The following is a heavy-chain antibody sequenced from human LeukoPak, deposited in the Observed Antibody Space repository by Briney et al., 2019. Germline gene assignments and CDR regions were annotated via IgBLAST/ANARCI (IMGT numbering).Heavy chain of an antibody. V-gene: IGHV3-33*01. CDR3: ARDRQQLGFDP. Sequence: GGPLRLSCAASGFTFSSYGMHGVRQAPGKGLEWVAVIWYDGSNKYYAHSVKGRFTISRDNSKNTLYLQMNSLRAEDTAVYYCARDRQQLGFDPWGQGTLVTVSS. J-gene: IGHJ5*02. D-gene: IGHD6-13*01. CDR2: IWYDGSNK. CDR1: GFTFSSYG.